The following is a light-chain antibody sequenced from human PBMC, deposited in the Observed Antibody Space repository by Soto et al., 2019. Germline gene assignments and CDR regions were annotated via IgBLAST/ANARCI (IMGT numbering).Light chain of an antibody. J-gene: IGKJ1*01. CDR3: QQSHSAPRT. CDR1: QRIGTY. V-gene: IGKV1-39*01. CDR2: AAS. Sequence: DIQMIQSPSSLSASVGDRVTITCRASQRIGTYLHWYTQKPCEAPKVLIYAASRLQSGVPSRLSSSGSGTDFTLTISRLQPEDFATYYCQQSHSAPRTCGQGTKVEIK.